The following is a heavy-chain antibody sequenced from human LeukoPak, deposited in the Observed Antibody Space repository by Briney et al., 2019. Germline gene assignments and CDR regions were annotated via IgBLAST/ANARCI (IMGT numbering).Heavy chain of an antibody. V-gene: IGHV3-43*01. J-gene: IGHJ5*02. CDR1: GLIFDDYT. D-gene: IGHD5-12*01. Sequence: GGSLRLSCAASGLIFDDYTMHWVRQAPGKGLEWVSLISRNGAVTKYADSVRGRFTISRDNAKNSLYLQMNSLRAEDTAVYYCARDVDGSLVDIVATPGLDWFDPWGQGTLVTVSS. CDR2: ISRNGAVT. CDR3: ARDVDGSLVDIVATPGLDWFDP.